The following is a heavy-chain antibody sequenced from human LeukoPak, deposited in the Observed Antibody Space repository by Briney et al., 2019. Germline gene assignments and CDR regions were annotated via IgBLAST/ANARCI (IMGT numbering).Heavy chain of an antibody. D-gene: IGHD5-12*01. CDR3: ARVGGGYDYFTPYYFDY. J-gene: IGHJ4*02. CDR1: GYSISSGYY. CDR2: IYHSGST. V-gene: IGHV4-38-2*02. Sequence: MPSETLSLTCTVSGYSISSGYYWGWIRQPPGKGLEWIGSIYHSGSTYYNPSLKSRVTIPVDTSKNQFSLKLSSVTAADTAVYYCARVGGGYDYFTPYYFDYWGQGTLVTVSS.